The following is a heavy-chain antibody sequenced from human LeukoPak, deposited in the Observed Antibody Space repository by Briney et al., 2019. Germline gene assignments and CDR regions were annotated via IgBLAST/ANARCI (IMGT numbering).Heavy chain of an antibody. Sequence: ASVKVSCKASGYTFTSYYMQWVRQAPGQGLEWMGIINPSGGSTSYAQKFQGRVTMTRGMSTSTVYMELSSLRSDDAAVYYCARVLYISSLFSLLYWGQGTLVTVSS. CDR1: GYTFTSYY. V-gene: IGHV1-46*01. D-gene: IGHD6-13*01. CDR3: ARVLYISSLFSLLY. CDR2: INPSGGST. J-gene: IGHJ4*02.